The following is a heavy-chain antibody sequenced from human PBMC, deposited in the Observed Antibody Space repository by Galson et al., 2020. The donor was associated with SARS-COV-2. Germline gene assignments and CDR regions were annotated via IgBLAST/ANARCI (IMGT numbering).Heavy chain of an antibody. V-gene: IGHV3-15*01. CDR1: GFTFSTAW. CDR3: AIRFGGLGYMDV. CDR2: IKRRSDGETT. D-gene: IGHD3-10*01. J-gene: IGHJ6*04. Sequence: GESLKISCAVSGFTFSTAWMIWVRQAPGKGLEWVGRIKRRSDGETTDYGAPVKGRFIISRDDSKDTLYLHMNSLRNEDTGVYYCAIRFGGLGYMDVWGKGTTVTVSS.